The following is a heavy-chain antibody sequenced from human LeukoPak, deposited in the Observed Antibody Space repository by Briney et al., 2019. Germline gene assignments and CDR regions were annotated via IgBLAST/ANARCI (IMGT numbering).Heavy chain of an antibody. J-gene: IGHJ6*03. V-gene: IGHV1-2*02. D-gene: IGHD6-6*01. CDR2: INPNRGDK. CDR3: ARERKYSSSLGYYYYMDV. CDR1: GYIFTGDY. Sequence: AAVKVSCEASGYIFTGDYMHWVRQAPGQGREWMGWINPNRGDKNYAQKFQGRVTMTRDTSISTAYMELSRLRSDDTAVYYCARERKYSSSLGYYYYMDVWGKGTTVTVSS.